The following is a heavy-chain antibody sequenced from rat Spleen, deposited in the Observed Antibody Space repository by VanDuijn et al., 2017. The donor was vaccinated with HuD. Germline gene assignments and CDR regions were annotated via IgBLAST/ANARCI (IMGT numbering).Heavy chain of an antibody. V-gene: IGHV5-25*01. D-gene: IGHD1-3*01. CDR3: ARTTTVATGGFAY. J-gene: IGHJ3*01. CDR1: GFTFSNYY. CDR2: TSNTGGNI. Sequence: EVHLVESGGGLVQPGRSMKLSCAASGFTFSNYYMAWVRQAPTKGLEWVASTSNTGGNIYYPDSVKGRFPITRDNAKSTLYLQMDSLRSEDTATYYCARTTTVATGGFAYWGQGTLVTVSS.